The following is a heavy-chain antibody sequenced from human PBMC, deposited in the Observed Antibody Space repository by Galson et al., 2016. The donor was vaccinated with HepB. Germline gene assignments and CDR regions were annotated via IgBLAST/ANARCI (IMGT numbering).Heavy chain of an antibody. V-gene: IGHV4-59*01. Sequence: LSLTCTVSGGSISSYYWSWIRQPPGKGLEWIGYIYYSGSTNYNPSLKRRVTISVDTSKNQFSLKLRSVTAADTAVYYCASHPYGSGSYPFDYWGQGTLATVSS. CDR2: IYYSGST. D-gene: IGHD3-10*01. CDR3: ASHPYGSGSYPFDY. CDR1: GGSISSYY. J-gene: IGHJ4*02.